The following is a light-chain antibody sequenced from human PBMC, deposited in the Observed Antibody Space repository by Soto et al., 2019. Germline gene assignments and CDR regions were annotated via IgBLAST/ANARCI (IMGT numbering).Light chain of an antibody. CDR3: CSFADFTYV. Sequence: HSVRTQSASVSGSPGQSITISCTGTSSDIGSYDLVSWYQQHPGTDPKLIIYEVTKRPSGVSTRFSGSKSGNTASLTISGLQAGDEADYYCCSFADFTYVFGTGTKVTVL. V-gene: IGLV2-23*02. J-gene: IGLJ1*01. CDR2: EVT. CDR1: SSDIGSYDL.